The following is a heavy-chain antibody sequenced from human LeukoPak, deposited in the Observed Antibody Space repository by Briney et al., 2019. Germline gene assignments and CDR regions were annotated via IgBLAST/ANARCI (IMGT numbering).Heavy chain of an antibody. CDR1: GFTFSDYY. CDR3: ARGPYYDSSGSSLDY. V-gene: IGHV3-11*04. J-gene: IGHJ4*02. CDR2: ISSSGSTI. Sequence: PGGSLRLSCAASGFTFSDYYMSWIRQAPGKGLEWVSYISSSGSTIYYADSVKGRFTISRDNSKNTLYLQMNSLRAEDTAVYYCARGPYYDSSGSSLDYWGQGTLVTVSS. D-gene: IGHD3-22*01.